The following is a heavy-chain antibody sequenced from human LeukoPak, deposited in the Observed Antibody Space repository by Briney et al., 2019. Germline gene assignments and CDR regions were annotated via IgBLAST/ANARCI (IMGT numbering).Heavy chain of an antibody. J-gene: IGHJ6*03. CDR2: IYLSGST. Sequence: SETLSLTCTVSGYSISSGYYWGWIRQPPGKGLEWIGSIYLSGSTYYNPSLKSRVTISVDTSKNQFSLKLSSVTAADMAVYYCARSSYYYYMDVWGKGTTVTVSS. CDR1: GYSISSGYY. V-gene: IGHV4-38-2*02. CDR3: ARSSYYYYMDV.